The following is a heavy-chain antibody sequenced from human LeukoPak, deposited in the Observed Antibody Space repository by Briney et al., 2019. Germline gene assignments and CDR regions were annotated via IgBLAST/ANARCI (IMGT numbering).Heavy chain of an antibody. J-gene: IGHJ6*03. V-gene: IGHV1-69*13. CDR2: IIPIFGTA. D-gene: IGHD5-24*01. CDR1: GGTFSSYA. CDR3: ASKMATTRDYYYYMDV. Sequence: ASVKVSCKASGGTFSSYAISWVRQAPGQGLEWMGGIIPIFGTANYAQKFQGRVTITADESTSTAYMELSSLRSEDTAVYYCASKMATTRDYYYYMDVWGKGTTVTVSS.